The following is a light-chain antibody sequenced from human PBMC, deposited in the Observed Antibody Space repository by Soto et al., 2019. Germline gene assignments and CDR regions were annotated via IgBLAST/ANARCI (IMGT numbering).Light chain of an antibody. CDR3: QQYIDSPRT. Sequence: EIILTQSPGTLALSPGDGATLSCRASQTVNRNYLAWYHKRPRQPPRLLIYGVSNRASGVPDRFSGDGSGTEFTLTIGRLDPDDFGVYYCQQYIDSPRTFGQGTRVEVK. J-gene: IGKJ1*01. CDR2: GVS. V-gene: IGKV3-20*01. CDR1: QTVNRNY.